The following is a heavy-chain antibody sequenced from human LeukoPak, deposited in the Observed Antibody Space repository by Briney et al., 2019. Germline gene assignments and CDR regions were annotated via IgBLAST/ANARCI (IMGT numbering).Heavy chain of an antibody. Sequence: GASVKVSCKVSGYTLTELSMHWVRQAPGKGLGWMGGFDPEDGETIYAQKFQGRVTMTEDTSTDTAYMELSSLRSEDTAVYYCATERAVVVANVFDYWGQGTLVTVSS. CDR1: GYTLTELS. J-gene: IGHJ4*02. CDR2: FDPEDGET. D-gene: IGHD2-15*01. CDR3: ATERAVVVANVFDY. V-gene: IGHV1-24*01.